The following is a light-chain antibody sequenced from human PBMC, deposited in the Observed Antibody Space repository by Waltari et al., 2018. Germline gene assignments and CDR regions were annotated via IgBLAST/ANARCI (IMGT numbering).Light chain of an antibody. CDR1: TSDVGAYDY. V-gene: IGLV2-14*01. Sequence: QSDLTQPASVSGSPGQSITISCTGTTSDVGAYDYVSWYQQYPGKAPKLVIFDVSSRPSGASGRFSGSKSGNTASLIISHLQAEDEADYYCSSYTTNRHYVFGAGTKVTVL. CDR3: SSYTTNRHYV. J-gene: IGLJ1*01. CDR2: DVS.